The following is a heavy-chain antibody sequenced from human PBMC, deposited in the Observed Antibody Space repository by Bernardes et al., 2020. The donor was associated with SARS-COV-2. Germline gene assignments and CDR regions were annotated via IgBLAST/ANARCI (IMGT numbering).Heavy chain of an antibody. Sequence: GGSLRVSCAASGFTFNNYGMHWVRQAPGKGLEWVAFISYEGSRKYYLDSLKGRFTISRDGSKSTLYLQMNSLTEDDTAIYYCVKRRAIFELWAGTFDSWGQGTLVTVSS. CDR2: ISYEGSRK. J-gene: IGHJ4*02. CDR3: VKRRAIFELWAGTFDS. CDR1: GFTFNNYG. V-gene: IGHV3-30*18. D-gene: IGHD3-10*01.